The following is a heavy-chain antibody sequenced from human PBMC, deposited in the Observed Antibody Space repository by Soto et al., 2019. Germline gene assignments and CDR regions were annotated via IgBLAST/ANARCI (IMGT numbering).Heavy chain of an antibody. Sequence: SETLSLTCAVYGGSFSGYYWSWIRQPPGKGLEWIGEINHSGSTNYNPSLKSRVTISVDTSKNQFSQKLSSVTAADTAVYYCARGVTGDAFDIWGQGTMVTVSS. CDR1: GGSFSGYY. J-gene: IGHJ3*02. V-gene: IGHV4-34*01. CDR2: INHSGST. CDR3: ARGVTGDAFDI. D-gene: IGHD7-27*01.